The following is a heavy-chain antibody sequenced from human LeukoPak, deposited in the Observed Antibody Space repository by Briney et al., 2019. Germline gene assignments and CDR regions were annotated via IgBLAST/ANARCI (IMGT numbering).Heavy chain of an antibody. V-gene: IGHV3-21*01. Sequence: GGSLRLSCAAFGFTFSSYSMNWVRQAPGKGLEWVSSISSSSSYIYYADSVKGRFTISRDNAKNSLYLQMNSLRAEDTAVYYCARAASIAARPSAFDIWGQGTMVTVSS. D-gene: IGHD6-6*01. CDR1: GFTFSSYS. CDR3: ARAASIAARPSAFDI. CDR2: ISSSSSYI. J-gene: IGHJ3*02.